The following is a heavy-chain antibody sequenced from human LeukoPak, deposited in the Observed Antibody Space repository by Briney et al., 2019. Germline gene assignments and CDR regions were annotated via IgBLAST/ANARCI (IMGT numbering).Heavy chain of an antibody. V-gene: IGHV3-30*04. J-gene: IGHJ4*02. CDR1: GFTFSSYA. Sequence: GGSLRLSCAASGFTFSSYAMHWVRQAPGKGLEWVAVISYDGSNKYYADSVKGRFIISRDNSKNTLYLQMNSLRAEDTAVYYCARDHPYYDILTGLDYWGQGTLVTVSS. CDR2: ISYDGSNK. CDR3: ARDHPYYDILTGLDY. D-gene: IGHD3-9*01.